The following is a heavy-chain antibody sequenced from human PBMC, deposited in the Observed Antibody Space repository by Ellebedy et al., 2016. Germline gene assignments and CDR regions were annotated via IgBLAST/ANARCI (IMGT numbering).Heavy chain of an antibody. Sequence: ASVKVSCXASGYTFRSYTISWVRQAPGQGLEWMGWISVYNGDTHYAQKVQGRVTMTTDTSMRTAYLEVRSLRSDDTAVYYCVREGGGGWFDPWGQGTLVTVSS. V-gene: IGHV1-18*01. CDR2: ISVYNGDT. CDR3: VREGGGGWFDP. J-gene: IGHJ5*02. CDR1: GYTFRSYT. D-gene: IGHD4-23*01.